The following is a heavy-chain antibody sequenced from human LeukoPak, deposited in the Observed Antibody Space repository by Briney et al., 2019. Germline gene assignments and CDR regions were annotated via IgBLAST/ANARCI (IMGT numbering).Heavy chain of an antibody. D-gene: IGHD5-18*01. CDR2: IFYSGST. V-gene: IGHV4-39*07. CDR1: GGSISTSNYY. CDR3: ARRGWIRGSRTRLTGFDP. Sequence: PSETLSLTCTVSGGSISTSNYYWGWIRQPPGKGLEWIGNIFYSGSTYYSPSLRSRVTISLDTSKNQFSLKLSSVTAADTAVYYCARRGWIRGSRTRLTGFDPWGQGTLVTVSS. J-gene: IGHJ5*02.